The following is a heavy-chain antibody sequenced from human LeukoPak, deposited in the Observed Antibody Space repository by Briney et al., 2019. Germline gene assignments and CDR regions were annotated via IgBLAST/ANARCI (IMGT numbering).Heavy chain of an antibody. J-gene: IGHJ6*03. V-gene: IGHV4-38-2*02. Sequence: PSETLSLTCTVSGYSISSGYYWSWIRQPPGKGLEWIGEINHSGSTNYNPSLKSRVTISVDTSKNQFSLKLSSVTAADTAVYYCARHVPNIVVVPAARKRYYYYMDVWGKGTTVTISS. CDR1: GYSISSGYY. CDR3: ARHVPNIVVVPAARKRYYYYMDV. D-gene: IGHD2-2*01. CDR2: INHSGST.